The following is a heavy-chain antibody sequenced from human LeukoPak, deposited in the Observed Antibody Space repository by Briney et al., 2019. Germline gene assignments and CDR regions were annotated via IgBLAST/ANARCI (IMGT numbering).Heavy chain of an antibody. CDR1: GFTFSSYG. Sequence: GGSLRLSCAASGFTFSSYGMRWVRQAPGKGLEWVAGIWDDGRNKHYAASVKGRFTTSTDNARKTLFLQMNSLRAENTAVYYCARDPYSSSSGSGDYWGQGTLVTVSS. V-gene: IGHV3-33*01. J-gene: IGHJ4*02. CDR3: ARDPYSSSSGSGDY. D-gene: IGHD6-13*01. CDR2: IWDDGRNK.